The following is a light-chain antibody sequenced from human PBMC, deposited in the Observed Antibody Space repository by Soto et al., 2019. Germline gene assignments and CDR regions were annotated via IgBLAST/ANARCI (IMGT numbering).Light chain of an antibody. V-gene: IGLV4-69*01. CDR3: QTWGSGIVV. CDR1: SGHSNYA. Sequence: QLVLTQSPSASASLGASVNLTCTLSSGHSNYAIAWHQQQSEKGPRYLMKINSDGSHSKGDGIPDRFSGSSSGAERYLTISSLQSEDEADYYCQTWGSGIVVFGGGTKLTVL. CDR2: INSDGSH. J-gene: IGLJ2*01.